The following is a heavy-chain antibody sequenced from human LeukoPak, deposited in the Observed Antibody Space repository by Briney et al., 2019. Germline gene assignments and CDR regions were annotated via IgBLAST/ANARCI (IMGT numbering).Heavy chain of an antibody. D-gene: IGHD2-2*01. Sequence: SETLSLTCAVYGGSFSGYYWSRIRQPPGKGLEWIGEINHSGSTNYNPSLKSRVTISVDTSKNQFSLKLSSVTAADTAVYYCARGGIVVVPAAIVYYGMDVWGQGTTVTVSS. CDR2: INHSGST. CDR1: GGSFSGYY. J-gene: IGHJ6*02. CDR3: ARGGIVVVPAAIVYYGMDV. V-gene: IGHV4-34*01.